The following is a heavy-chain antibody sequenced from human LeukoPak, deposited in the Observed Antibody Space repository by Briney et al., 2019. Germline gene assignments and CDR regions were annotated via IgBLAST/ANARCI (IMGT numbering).Heavy chain of an antibody. Sequence: SETLSLTCAVYGGSFSGYYWSWIRQPPGKGLEWIGEINHSGSTNYNPSLKSRVTISVDTSKNQFSLKLSSVTAADTPVYYCASSGYSSRIDYWGQGTLVTVSS. CDR3: ASSGYSSRIDY. J-gene: IGHJ4*02. CDR2: INHSGST. CDR1: GGSFSGYY. V-gene: IGHV4-34*01. D-gene: IGHD6-13*01.